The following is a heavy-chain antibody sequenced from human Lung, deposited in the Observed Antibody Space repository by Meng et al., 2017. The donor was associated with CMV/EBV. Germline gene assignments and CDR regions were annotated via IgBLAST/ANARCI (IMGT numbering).Heavy chain of an antibody. D-gene: IGHD2-21*02. J-gene: IGHJ4*02. V-gene: IGHV1-18*01. CDR1: GYKFDIYG. CDR3: ARAGAEVTTHFDR. CDR2: ISGVNGDT. Sequence: KACGYKFDIYGITWVRQVPGQGLEWVGWISGVNGDTNYAQKFQGRVTVTADTSTKTAYMELRGLKSDDSAVYYCARAGAEVTTHFDRWGQGTLVTVSS.